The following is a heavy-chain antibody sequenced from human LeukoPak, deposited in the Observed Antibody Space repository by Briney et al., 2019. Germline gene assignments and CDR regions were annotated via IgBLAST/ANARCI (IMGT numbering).Heavy chain of an antibody. CDR3: ARGGYGWTFNQ. V-gene: IGHV3-11*01. D-gene: IGHD2/OR15-2a*01. CDR2: ISSHGDTI. J-gene: IGHJ4*02. CDR1: GFSFSDNF. Sequence: GGSLRLSYAASGFSFSDNFMGWMRQAPGKGPEWVSYISSHGDTIHYSDAVKGSFSISRDNSKRSLYLQMNRLRIDDTAVYYCARGGYGWTFNQWGQGTLVSVSS.